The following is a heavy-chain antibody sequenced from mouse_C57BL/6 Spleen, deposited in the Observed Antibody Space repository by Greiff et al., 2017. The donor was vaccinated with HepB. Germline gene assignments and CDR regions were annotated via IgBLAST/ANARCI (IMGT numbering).Heavy chain of an antibody. CDR3: ARSSEYDDGGYYAMDY. CDR1: GYTFTSYW. Sequence: VQLQQPGAELVRPGSSVKLSCKASGYTFTSYWMHWVKQRPIQGLEWIGNIDPSDSETNYNQKFKDKATLTVDKSSSTAYMQLSSLTSEDSAVYFFARSSEYDDGGYYAMDYWGQGTPVTVSS. CDR2: IDPSDSET. D-gene: IGHD2-14*01. V-gene: IGHV1-52*01. J-gene: IGHJ4*01.